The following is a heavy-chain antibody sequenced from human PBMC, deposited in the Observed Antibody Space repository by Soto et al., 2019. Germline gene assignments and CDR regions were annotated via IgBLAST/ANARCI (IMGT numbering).Heavy chain of an antibody. CDR2: ISSSSSYI. CDR3: AREDSRDYSDNFNY. Sequence: GGSLRLSCAASGFTFSSYSMNWVRQAPGKGLEWVSSISSSSSYIYYADSVKGRFTISRDNAKNSLYLQMNSLRAEDTAVYYCAREDSRDYSDNFNYWRQGTLVTVSS. V-gene: IGHV3-21*01. D-gene: IGHD3-22*01. J-gene: IGHJ4*02. CDR1: GFTFSSYS.